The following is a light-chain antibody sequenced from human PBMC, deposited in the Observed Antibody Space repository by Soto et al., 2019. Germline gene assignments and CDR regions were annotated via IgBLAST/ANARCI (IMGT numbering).Light chain of an antibody. Sequence: QSVLTQPPSVSGAPGQRVTISCTGSSSNIGAGYDVHWYQQLPGTAPKLLIYGNSNRPSGVPDRFSGSKSGTSASLAITGLQAEDEADYYCQSYDSILRYVFGTGTKLTVL. V-gene: IGLV1-40*01. CDR1: SSNIGAGYD. CDR2: GNS. J-gene: IGLJ1*01. CDR3: QSYDSILRYV.